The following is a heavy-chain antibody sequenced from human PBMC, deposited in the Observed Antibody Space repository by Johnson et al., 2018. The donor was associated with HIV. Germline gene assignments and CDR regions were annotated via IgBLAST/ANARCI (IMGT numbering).Heavy chain of an antibody. CDR3: AKDPSKGYNLWSGSPDAFDI. J-gene: IGHJ3*02. CDR1: GFTFDDYA. V-gene: IGHV3-9*01. Sequence: VQLVESGGGLVQPGRSLRLSCAASGFTFDDYAMHWVRQAPGKGLEWVSGISWNSGSIGYADSVKGRFTISRDNAKNSLYLQMNSLRAEETALYYCAKDPSKGYNLWSGSPDAFDIWGQGTMVTVSS. CDR2: ISWNSGSI. D-gene: IGHD3-3*01.